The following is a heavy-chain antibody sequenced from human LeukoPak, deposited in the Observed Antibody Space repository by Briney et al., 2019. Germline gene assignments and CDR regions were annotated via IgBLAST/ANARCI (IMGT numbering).Heavy chain of an antibody. Sequence: GRSLRLSCAASGFTFDDYAMHWVRQAPGKGLEWVSGISWNSGSIGYADSVKGRFTISRDNAKNSLYLQMNSLRAEDTALYYCAKAEELWFGEPPAGYWGQGTLVTVSS. J-gene: IGHJ4*02. CDR1: GFTFDDYA. CDR2: ISWNSGSI. CDR3: AKAEELWFGEPPAGY. V-gene: IGHV3-9*01. D-gene: IGHD3-10*01.